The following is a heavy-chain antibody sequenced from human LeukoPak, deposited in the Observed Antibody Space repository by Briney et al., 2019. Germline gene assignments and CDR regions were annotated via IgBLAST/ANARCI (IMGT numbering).Heavy chain of an antibody. Sequence: PSETLSLTCAVSGGSISSSNWWSWVRQPPGKGLEWIGEIYHSGSTNYNPSLKSRVTISVDKSKNQFSLKLSSVTAADTAVYYCARAGYSSGPYYYYYGMDVWGKGTTVTVPS. D-gene: IGHD6-19*01. V-gene: IGHV4-4*02. CDR2: IYHSGST. J-gene: IGHJ6*04. CDR1: GGSISSSNW. CDR3: ARAGYSSGPYYYYYGMDV.